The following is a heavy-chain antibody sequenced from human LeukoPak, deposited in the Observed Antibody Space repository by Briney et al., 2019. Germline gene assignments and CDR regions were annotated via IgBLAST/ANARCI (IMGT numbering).Heavy chain of an antibody. CDR1: GFTFSSYA. Sequence: GGSLRLSCAASGFTFSSYAMSWVRQAPGKGLEWVSAISGSGGSTYYADSVRGRFTISRDNSKNTLYLQMNSLRAEDTAVYYCAGVVPAAILYYYYYMDVWGKGTTVTVSS. J-gene: IGHJ6*03. V-gene: IGHV3-23*01. D-gene: IGHD2-2*01. CDR2: ISGSGGST. CDR3: AGVVPAAILYYYYYMDV.